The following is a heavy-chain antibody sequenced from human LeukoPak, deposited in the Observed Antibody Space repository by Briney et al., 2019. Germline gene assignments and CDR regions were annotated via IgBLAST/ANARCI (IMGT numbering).Heavy chain of an antibody. J-gene: IGHJ3*02. Sequence: PSETLSLTCTVSGGSISSYYWSWIRQPPGKGLEWIGYIYYSGSTNYNPSLKSRVTISVDTSKNQFSLKLSSVTAADTAVYYCARDVAYYDTGLQDAFDIWGQGTMVTVSS. V-gene: IGHV4-59*01. CDR1: GGSISSYY. CDR2: IYYSGST. D-gene: IGHD3-22*01. CDR3: ARDVAYYDTGLQDAFDI.